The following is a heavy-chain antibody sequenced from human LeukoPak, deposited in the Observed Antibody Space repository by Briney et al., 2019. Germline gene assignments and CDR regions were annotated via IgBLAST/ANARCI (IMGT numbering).Heavy chain of an antibody. CDR2: ISGSGGST. CDR3: ARHNHGYDWEY. J-gene: IGHJ4*02. Sequence: GGSLRLSCAASGFTFSSYAMSWVRQAPGKGLEWGSAISGSGGSTYYADSVKGRFTISRDNSKNTLYLQMNSLRSEDRAVYYCARHNHGYDWEYWGQGPLVPVSS. CDR1: GFTFSSYA. V-gene: IGHV3-23*01. D-gene: IGHD5-12*01.